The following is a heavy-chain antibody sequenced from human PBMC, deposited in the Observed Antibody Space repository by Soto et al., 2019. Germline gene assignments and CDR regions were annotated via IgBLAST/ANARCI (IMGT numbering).Heavy chain of an antibody. J-gene: IGHJ6*03. V-gene: IGHV3-23*01. CDR3: GKAARIAEAGMSSCYYYMDV. D-gene: IGHD6-13*01. CDR2: ISGSGGST. Sequence: EVQLLESGGGLVQPGGSLRLSCAASGFTFSSYAMSWVRQAPGKGLEWVSTISGSGGSTYYADSVKGRFTISRDNSKNTLYLQMNRLRAEDTAAYYCGKAARIAEAGMSSCYYYMDVWRKGTTVTVSS. CDR1: GFTFSSYA.